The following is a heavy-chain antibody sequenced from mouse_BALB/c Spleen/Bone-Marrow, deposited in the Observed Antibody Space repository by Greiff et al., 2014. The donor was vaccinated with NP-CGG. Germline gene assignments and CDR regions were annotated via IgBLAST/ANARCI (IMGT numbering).Heavy chain of an antibody. CDR3: ARQYGNLGVMDY. CDR1: GFTFSRYG. CDR2: ISSGGSYT. V-gene: IGHV5-6*01. Sequence: EVQVVESGGDLVKPGGSLKLSCAASGFTFSRYGMSWVRQTPDKRLEWVANISSGGSYTYYPDSVKGRFTISRDNAKNNLYLHMSSLKSEDTAMCYCARQYGNLGVMDYWGQGTSVTVSS. J-gene: IGHJ4*01. D-gene: IGHD2-1*01.